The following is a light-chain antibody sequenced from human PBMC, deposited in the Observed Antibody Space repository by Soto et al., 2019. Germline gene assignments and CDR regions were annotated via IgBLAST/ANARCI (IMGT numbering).Light chain of an antibody. V-gene: IGKV3-11*01. Sequence: PAPLPLAPGGRVTLSCRASQSLTRNLAWYQHKPGQSPRLLIYGASARATGIPDRFSGGGSGAEYTLTISSLEPEDFAVYYCQQRSNWWTFGQGTKVDI. CDR2: GAS. CDR1: QSLTRN. J-gene: IGKJ1*01. CDR3: QQRSNWWT.